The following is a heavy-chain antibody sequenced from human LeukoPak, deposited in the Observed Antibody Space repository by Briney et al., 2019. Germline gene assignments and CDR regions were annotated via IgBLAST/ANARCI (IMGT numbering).Heavy chain of an antibody. J-gene: IGHJ6*02. Sequence: PGGSLRLSCAASGFTFSSHWMSWVRQAPGKGLEWVANIKQDGTEKYYVDSVKGRFTISRDNAKNSLYLQMNSLRAEDTAVYFCARESLVSGTTRGNYYYYGMDVWGQGSTVTVSS. V-gene: IGHV3-7*01. CDR3: ARESLVSGTTRGNYYYYGMDV. CDR2: IKQDGTEK. CDR1: GFTFSSHW. D-gene: IGHD1-7*01.